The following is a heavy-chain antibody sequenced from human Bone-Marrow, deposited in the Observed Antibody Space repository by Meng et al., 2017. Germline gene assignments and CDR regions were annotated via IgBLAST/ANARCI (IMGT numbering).Heavy chain of an antibody. D-gene: IGHD6-13*01. V-gene: IGHV3-74*01. CDR1: GFKLSSYW. CDR3: AQLGTTDY. J-gene: IGHJ4*02. Sequence: EVQLVESGGSLIPPVGSLRLYCVASGFKLSSYWMHWVRQAPGKGLVWVSRINIDGSSTIYADSVEGRFTISRDNAKNTLYLQMNSLRVDDTAVYYCAQLGTTDYWGQGALVTVSS. CDR2: INIDGSST.